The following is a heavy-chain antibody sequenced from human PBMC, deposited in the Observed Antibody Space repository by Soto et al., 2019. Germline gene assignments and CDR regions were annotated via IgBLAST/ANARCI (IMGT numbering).Heavy chain of an antibody. CDR1: GFTFSSYG. CDR3: ARDLGLGRGYYGSGSYYRGYYGMDV. Sequence: GGSLRLSCAASGFTFSSYGMHWVRQAPGKGLEWVAVIWYDGSNKYYADSVKGRFTISRDNSKNTLYLQMNSLRAEDTAVYYCARDLGLGRGYYGSGSYYRGYYGMDVWGQGTTVTVSS. CDR2: IWYDGSNK. J-gene: IGHJ6*02. V-gene: IGHV3-33*08. D-gene: IGHD3-10*01.